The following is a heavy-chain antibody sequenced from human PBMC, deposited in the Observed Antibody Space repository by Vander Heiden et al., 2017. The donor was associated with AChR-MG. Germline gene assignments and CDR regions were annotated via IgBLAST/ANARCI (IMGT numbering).Heavy chain of an antibody. J-gene: IGHJ4*02. D-gene: IGHD5-18*01. CDR2: ITSGGDTT. CDR1: GFTFSSYD. V-gene: IGHV3-23*01. Sequence: EVQLLESGGGLVQPGGFLRLSCAASGFTFSSYDMNWVRQAPGKGLEWVSAITSGGDTTYYTDSVKGRFTMSRDNSKNTLFLQMNSLRAEDTAIYYCARERGRYTSYFDYWGQGTLVTVSS. CDR3: ARERGRYTSYFDY.